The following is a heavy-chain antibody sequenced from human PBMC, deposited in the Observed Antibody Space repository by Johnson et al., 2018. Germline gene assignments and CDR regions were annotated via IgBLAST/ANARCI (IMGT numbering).Heavy chain of an antibody. Sequence: VQLVQSGGGVVQXGRSLRLSCAASGFTFSSYWMHWVRQAPGKGLVWVSRIYVDGSTTHYADSVKGRFTFPRANAKNSVYLQMNSLSAGDTAVYYCARGEGLIAAAGHFQHWGQGTLVTVSS. CDR3: ARGEGLIAAAGHFQH. V-gene: IGHV3-74*02. CDR1: GFTFSSYW. CDR2: IYVDGSTT. D-gene: IGHD6-13*01. J-gene: IGHJ1*01.